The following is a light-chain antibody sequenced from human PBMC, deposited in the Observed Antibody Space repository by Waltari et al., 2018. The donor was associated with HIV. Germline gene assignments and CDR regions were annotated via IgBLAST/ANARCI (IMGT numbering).Light chain of an antibody. CDR2: ASS. V-gene: IGKV1-12*01. CDR3: QQAEGLPWT. Sequence: DIQMPQTPFFVFASVGDRVTITCRASQATSSWLTSYQQRPGAAPNLLSYASSTFQSGVPTRFSGSRTRTNFTRTNSSLQPEDFATYYWQQAEGLPWTFGQGTKVEMK. J-gene: IGKJ1*01. CDR1: QATSSW.